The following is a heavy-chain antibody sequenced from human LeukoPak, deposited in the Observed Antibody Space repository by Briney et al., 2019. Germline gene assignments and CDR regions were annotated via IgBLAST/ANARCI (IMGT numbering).Heavy chain of an antibody. CDR1: GGSISSGGYY. D-gene: IGHD3-10*02. Sequence: PSETLSFTCTVSGGSISSGGYYWSWIRQHPGKGLEWIGYIYYSGSTYYNPSLKSRVTISVDTSKNQFSLKLSSVTAADTAVYYCARVPMSRSAFDIWGQGTMVTVSS. V-gene: IGHV4-31*03. CDR2: IYYSGST. J-gene: IGHJ3*02. CDR3: ARVPMSRSAFDI.